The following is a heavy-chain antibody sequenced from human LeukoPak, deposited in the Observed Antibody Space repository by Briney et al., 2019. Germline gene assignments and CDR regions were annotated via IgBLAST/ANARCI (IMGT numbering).Heavy chain of an antibody. Sequence: GGSLRLSCAASGFTFSSYSMNWVRQAPGKGLEWVSYISSSSSTIYYADSVKGRFTISRDNAKNSLYLQMNSLRAEDTAVYYCAREGTMIGARSNAFDIWGQGTMVTASS. J-gene: IGHJ3*02. D-gene: IGHD3-22*01. V-gene: IGHV3-48*01. CDR1: GFTFSSYS. CDR2: ISSSSSTI. CDR3: AREGTMIGARSNAFDI.